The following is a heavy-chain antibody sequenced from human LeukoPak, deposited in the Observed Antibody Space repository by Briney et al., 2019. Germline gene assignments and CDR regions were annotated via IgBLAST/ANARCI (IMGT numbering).Heavy chain of an antibody. CDR1: GGSISSRSYY. D-gene: IGHD4-17*01. V-gene: IGHV3-23*01. Sequence: ETLSLTCTVSGGSISSRSYYWGWVRQAPGKGLEWVSAISGSGGSTYYADSVKGRFTISRDNSKNTLYLQMNSLRAEDTAVYYCAKSYLSTVTTFDYWGQGTLVTVSS. CDR3: AKSYLSTVTTFDY. CDR2: ISGSGGST. J-gene: IGHJ4*02.